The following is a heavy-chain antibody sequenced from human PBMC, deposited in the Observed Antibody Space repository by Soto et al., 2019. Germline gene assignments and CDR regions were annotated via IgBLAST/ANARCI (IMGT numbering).Heavy chain of an antibody. V-gene: IGHV1-3*01. J-gene: IGHJ4*02. CDR1: GYTFTSYA. CDR2: INAANSNT. Sequence: VSDKVSRKASGYTFTSYAMHWVRPAPGHRLELMGWINAANSNTTYSQKFQGRGTIIRDTSASTAYMEMSSLRSEDKAVYYCGRGGLGGSGYLYFDYWGQGTLVTVSS. D-gene: IGHD2-15*01. CDR3: GRGGLGGSGYLYFDY.